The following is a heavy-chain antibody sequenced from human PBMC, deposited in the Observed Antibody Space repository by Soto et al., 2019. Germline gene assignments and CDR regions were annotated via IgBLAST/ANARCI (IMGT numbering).Heavy chain of an antibody. Sequence: SETLSLTCSVSDGSISSGGYYWSWIRQHPGKGLEWIGYIYYSGSTYYNPSLKSRVTISVDTSKNQFSLKLSSVTAADTAVYYSASGLLTVDSYWGQGTLVTVSS. CDR2: IYYSGST. CDR1: DGSISSGGYY. CDR3: ASGLLTVDSY. J-gene: IGHJ4*02. V-gene: IGHV4-31*03. D-gene: IGHD3-22*01.